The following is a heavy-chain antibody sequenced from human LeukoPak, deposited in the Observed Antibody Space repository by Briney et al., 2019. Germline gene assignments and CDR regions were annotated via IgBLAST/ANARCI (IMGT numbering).Heavy chain of an antibody. CDR1: GFTFSSYA. V-gene: IGHV3-23*01. CDR3: AKSLEWLGIIDY. J-gene: IGHJ4*02. Sequence: GGSLRLSCAASGFTFSSYAMSWVRQAPGKGLEWVSAISGSGARTYYADSVKGRFTISRDNSKNTLYLQMNSLRAEDTAVYYCAKSLEWLGIIDYWGQGTLVTVSS. CDR2: ISGSGART. D-gene: IGHD3-3*01.